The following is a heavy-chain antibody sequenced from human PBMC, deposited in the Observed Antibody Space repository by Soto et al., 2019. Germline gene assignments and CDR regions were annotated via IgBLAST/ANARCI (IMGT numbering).Heavy chain of an antibody. V-gene: IGHV4-59*08. CDR3: VRDIGSSGYFDY. Sequence: SETLSLTCTVSGGSISSYYWSWIRQPPGKGLEWIGYIYYSGSTNYNPSLKSRVTISVDTSKNQFSLKLSSVTAADTAVYYCVRDIGSSGYFDYWGQGTLVTVSS. D-gene: IGHD3-22*01. CDR2: IYYSGST. CDR1: GGSISSYY. J-gene: IGHJ4*02.